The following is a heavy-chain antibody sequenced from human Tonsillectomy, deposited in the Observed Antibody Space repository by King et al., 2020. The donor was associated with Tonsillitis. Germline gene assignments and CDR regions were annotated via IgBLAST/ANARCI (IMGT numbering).Heavy chain of an antibody. CDR2: IRGGGGST. Sequence: VQLVQSGGGLVQPGGSLRLSCAASGFTFSSYAMSWIRQAPGKGLEWVSAIRGGGGSTFYADSVKGRFTISRDNSKNTLYLQMNSLRAEDTAVYYCAKARGNSGPYGDYWGQGTLVTVSS. J-gene: IGHJ4*02. CDR3: AKARGNSGPYGDY. V-gene: IGHV3-23*04. D-gene: IGHD4-23*01. CDR1: GFTFSSYA.